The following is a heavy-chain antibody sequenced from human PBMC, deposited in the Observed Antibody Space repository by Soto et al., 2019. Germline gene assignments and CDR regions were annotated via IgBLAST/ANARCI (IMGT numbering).Heavy chain of an antibody. D-gene: IGHD6-13*01. V-gene: IGHV4-39*01. Sequence: SETLSLTCTVSGGSISSSSYYWGWIRQPPGKGLEWIGSIYYSGSTYYNPSLKGRVTITVDTSENPFSLKLSSVTAADTAVYYCARWRGIAALTNWFDPWGQGTLVTVSS. CDR1: GGSISSSSYY. CDR2: IYYSGST. CDR3: ARWRGIAALTNWFDP. J-gene: IGHJ5*02.